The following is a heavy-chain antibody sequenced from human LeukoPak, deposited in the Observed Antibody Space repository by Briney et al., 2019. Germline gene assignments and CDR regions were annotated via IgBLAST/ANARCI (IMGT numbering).Heavy chain of an antibody. CDR1: GFSFSSYW. V-gene: IGHV3-7*01. D-gene: IGHD3-16*01. CDR2: INEDGSEK. J-gene: IGHJ4*02. CDR3: ARGFALDY. Sequence: PGGSLRLSCAASGFSFSSYWMSWVRQAPGKGLEWVANINEDGSEKYYVDSVKGRFTISRDDAKNSLYLQMNNLRAEDTAVYYCARGFALDYWGQGTLVTVSS.